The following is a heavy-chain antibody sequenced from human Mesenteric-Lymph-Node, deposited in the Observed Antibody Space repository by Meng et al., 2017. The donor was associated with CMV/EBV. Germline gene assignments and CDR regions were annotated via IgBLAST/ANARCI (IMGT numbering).Heavy chain of an antibody. CDR1: GYTFAGHY. CDR2: INPNSGDT. V-gene: IGHV1-2*02. Sequence: ASVKVSCKASGYTFAGHYMHWVRQAPGQGLEWMGYINPNSGDTIYAQKFQGRVTMTRDTSTSTAYMELRSLRSDDTAVYYCAREPRSYSNDWPPFDPWGQGTLVTVSS. J-gene: IGHJ5*02. CDR3: AREPRSYSNDWPPFDP. D-gene: IGHD6-19*01.